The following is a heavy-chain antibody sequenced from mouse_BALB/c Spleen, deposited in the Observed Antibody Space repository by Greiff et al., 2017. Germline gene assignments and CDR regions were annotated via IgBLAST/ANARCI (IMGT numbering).Heavy chain of an antibody. CDR2: ISYSGST. CDR1: GYSITSDYA. CDR3: ARGYYYGSSPDAMDY. D-gene: IGHD1-1*01. J-gene: IGHJ4*01. Sequence: EVKLVESGPGLVKPSQSLSLTCTVTGYSITSDYAWNWIRQFPGNKLEWMGYISYSGSTSYNPSLKSRISITRDTSKNQFFLQLNSVTTEDTATYYCARGYYYGSSPDAMDYWGQGTSVTVSS. V-gene: IGHV3-2*02.